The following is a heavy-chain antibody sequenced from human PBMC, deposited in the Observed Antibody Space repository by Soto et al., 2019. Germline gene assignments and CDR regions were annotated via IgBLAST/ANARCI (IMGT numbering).Heavy chain of an antibody. CDR2: INSDWSTT. D-gene: IGHD3-22*01. CDR1: GFTFSTYW. CDR3: ARGLKGYYGTDG. V-gene: IGHV3-74*01. J-gene: IGHJ6*02. Sequence: PGGSLRLSCAASGFTFSTYWMHWVRQAPGKGLVWVSRINSDWSTTNYADSVKGRFTISRDNAKNTLFLQMDSLRAEDTAIYYCARGLKGYYGTDGWGQGTTVTVAS.